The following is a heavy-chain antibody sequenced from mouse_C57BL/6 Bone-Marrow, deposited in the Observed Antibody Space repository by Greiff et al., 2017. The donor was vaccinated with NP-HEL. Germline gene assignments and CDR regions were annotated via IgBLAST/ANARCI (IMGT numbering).Heavy chain of an antibody. D-gene: IGHD1-1*01. CDR1: GYAFSSYW. CDR2: IYPGDGDT. CDR3: ARYYGSSYYFDY. J-gene: IGHJ2*01. Sequence: QVQLQQSGAELVKPGASVKISCQASGYAFSSYWMNWVKQRPGKGLEWIGQIYPGDGDTNYNGKFKGKATLTADKSSSTAYMQRSSLTSEDSAVYFCARYYGSSYYFDYWGQGTTLTVSS. V-gene: IGHV1-80*01.